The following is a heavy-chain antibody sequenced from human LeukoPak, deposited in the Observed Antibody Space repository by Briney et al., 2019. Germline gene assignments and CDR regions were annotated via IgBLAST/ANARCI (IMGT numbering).Heavy chain of an antibody. J-gene: IGHJ4*02. CDR3: AKDDLAGRDY. D-gene: IGHD6-19*01. Sequence: GGSLQLSCAASGFTFSSYAMSWVRPAPGKGLEWVSAISGSGGSTYYADSVKGRFTISRDNSKNTLYLQMNSLRAEDTAVYYCAKDDLAGRDYWGQGTLVTVSS. V-gene: IGHV3-23*01. CDR1: GFTFSSYA. CDR2: ISGSGGST.